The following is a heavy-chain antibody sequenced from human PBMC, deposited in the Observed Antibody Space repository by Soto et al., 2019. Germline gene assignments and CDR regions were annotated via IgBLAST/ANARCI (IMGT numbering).Heavy chain of an antibody. CDR2: ISPKSGGT. CDR1: GYTFSDYY. CDR3: TRNAFYYNSSGYHDGFDI. J-gene: IGHJ3*02. Sequence: QVQLVQSGAEVQKPGASVKVSCKASGYTFSDYYVHWVRQAPGQGLEWMGWISPKSGGTNYAQKFKGRGTMTRDTSIFTAYMELSRLRSDDTAVYYCTRNAFYYNSSGYHDGFDIWGQGTLVTVSS. V-gene: IGHV1-2*02. D-gene: IGHD3-22*01.